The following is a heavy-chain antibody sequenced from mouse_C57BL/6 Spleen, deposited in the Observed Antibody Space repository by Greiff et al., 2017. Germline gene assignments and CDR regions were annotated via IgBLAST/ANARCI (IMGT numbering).Heavy chain of an antibody. Sequence: VQLQESGPELVKPGASVKISCKASGYAFSSSWMNWVKQRPGKGLEWIGRIYPGDGDTNYNGKFKGKATLTADKSSSTAYMQLSSLTSEDSAVYFCARSRSTVYFDYWGQGTTLTGSS. V-gene: IGHV1-82*01. CDR3: ARSRSTVYFDY. D-gene: IGHD3-2*01. J-gene: IGHJ2*01. CDR2: IYPGDGDT. CDR1: GYAFSSSW.